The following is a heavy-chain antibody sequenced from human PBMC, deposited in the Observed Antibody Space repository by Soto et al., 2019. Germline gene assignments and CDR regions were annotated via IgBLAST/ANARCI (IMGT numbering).Heavy chain of an antibody. D-gene: IGHD4-17*01. CDR2: INSAGSST. J-gene: IGHJ6*02. CDR1: GFTFSRYW. CDR3: ARVTYGDPGRGMDV. Sequence: EVQLVESGGGLVQTGGSLRLSCAASGFTFSRYWMHWVRQAPGKGLVWVSRINSAGSSTSYADSVKGRFTISRDNTKNTLYLQMNSLRAEDTAVYYCARVTYGDPGRGMDVWGQGTTVTFSS. V-gene: IGHV3-74*01.